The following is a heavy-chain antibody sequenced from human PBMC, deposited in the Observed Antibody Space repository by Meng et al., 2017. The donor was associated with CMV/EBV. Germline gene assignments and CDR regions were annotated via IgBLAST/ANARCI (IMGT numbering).Heavy chain of an antibody. Sequence: GESLKISCAASGFTFSSYAMHWVRQAPGKGLEWVAVISYDGSNKYYADSVKGRFTISRDNSKNTLYLQMNSLRAEDTAVYYCARDGYSSSLYGPGYYYYYYGMALWCQGTTVPFSS. CDR1: GFTFSSYA. D-gene: IGHD6-13*01. CDR2: ISYDGSNK. V-gene: IGHV3-30-3*01. CDR3: ARDGYSSSLYGPGYYYYYYGMAL. J-gene: IGHJ6*02.